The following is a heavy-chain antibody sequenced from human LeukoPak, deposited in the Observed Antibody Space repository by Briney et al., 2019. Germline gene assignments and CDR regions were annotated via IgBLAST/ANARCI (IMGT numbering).Heavy chain of an antibody. J-gene: IGHJ4*02. CDR3: TTVKPPDPRYTSGHRY. CDR2: IKSETDGDTT. V-gene: IGHV3-15*01. D-gene: IGHD6-19*01. Sequence: RPGGSLRLSCAASGFTFSNAWMSWVRQAPGKGLEWVGRIKSETDGDTTDYAAPVKGRFTISRDDSKNTLYLQMNSLKTEDTAFYYCTTVKPPDPRYTSGHRYWGQGTLVTVSS. CDR1: GFTFSNAW.